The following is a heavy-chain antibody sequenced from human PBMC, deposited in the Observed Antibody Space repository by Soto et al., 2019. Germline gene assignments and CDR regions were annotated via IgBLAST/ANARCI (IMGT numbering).Heavy chain of an antibody. CDR3: ARADGDYYFDY. J-gene: IGHJ4*02. Sequence: SETLSLTCTVSGGSISSYYWSWIRQPPGKGLEWIGYIYYSGSTNYNPSLKSRVTISVDTSKNQFSLKLSSVTAADTAVYYCARADGDYYFDYWGQGTLVTVSS. CDR1: GGSISSYY. D-gene: IGHD4-17*01. V-gene: IGHV4-59*01. CDR2: IYYSGST.